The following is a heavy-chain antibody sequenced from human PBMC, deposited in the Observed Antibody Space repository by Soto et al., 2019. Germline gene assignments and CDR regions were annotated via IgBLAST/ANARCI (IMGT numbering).Heavy chain of an antibody. CDR1: GFTFSSYG. CDR2: ISYDGSNK. Sequence: GSLRLSCAASGFTFSSYGMHWVRQAPGKGLEWVAVISYDGSNKYYADSVRGRFTISRDNSKNTLYLQMNSLRAEDTAVYYCAKITTPEGSLGASGYDYPHFDYWGQGTLVTVSS. CDR3: AKITTPEGSLGASGYDYPHFDY. V-gene: IGHV3-30*18. D-gene: IGHD5-12*01. J-gene: IGHJ4*02.